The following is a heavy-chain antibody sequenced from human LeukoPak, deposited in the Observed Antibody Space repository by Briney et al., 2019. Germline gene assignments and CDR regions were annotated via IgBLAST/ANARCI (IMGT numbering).Heavy chain of an antibody. CDR3: ARDNHQLGYCSGGSCYSDY. CDR2: ISSSGSTI. Sequence: GGSLRLSCAASGFTFSDYYMSWIRQAPGKGLEWVSYISSSGSTIYYADSVKGRFTISRDNAKNSLYLQMNSLRAEDTAVYYCARDNHQLGYCSGGSCYSDYWGQGTLVTVSS. D-gene: IGHD2-15*01. V-gene: IGHV3-11*04. J-gene: IGHJ4*02. CDR1: GFTFSDYY.